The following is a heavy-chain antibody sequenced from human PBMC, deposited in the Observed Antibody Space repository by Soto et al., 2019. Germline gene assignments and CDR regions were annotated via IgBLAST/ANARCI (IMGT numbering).Heavy chain of an antibody. D-gene: IGHD2-15*01. CDR1: GFIFSEST. CDR2: VSTSGRST. Sequence: HPGGSLRLSCSASGFIFSESTIYWVRQVPGKGLEAISAVSTSGRSTYYADSVKDRFTISRGNSKNTLFLQMGSLRPEDTAIYYCVKQAHGLDGVAFDYWGQGTQVTVSS. CDR3: VKQAHGLDGVAFDY. V-gene: IGHV3-64D*06. J-gene: IGHJ4*02.